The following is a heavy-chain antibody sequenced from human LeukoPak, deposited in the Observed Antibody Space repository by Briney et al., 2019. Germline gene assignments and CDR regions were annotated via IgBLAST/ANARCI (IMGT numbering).Heavy chain of an antibody. Sequence: SETLSLTCTVSGGSISSYYWSWIRQPAEKGLEWIGRIYTSGSTNYNPSLKSRVTMSVDTSKNQFSLKLSSVTAADTAVYYCARDGYYYDSSGYYEKMYYFDYWGQGTLVTVSS. J-gene: IGHJ4*02. CDR2: IYTSGST. CDR3: ARDGYYYDSSGYYEKMYYFDY. V-gene: IGHV4-4*07. D-gene: IGHD3-22*01. CDR1: GGSISSYY.